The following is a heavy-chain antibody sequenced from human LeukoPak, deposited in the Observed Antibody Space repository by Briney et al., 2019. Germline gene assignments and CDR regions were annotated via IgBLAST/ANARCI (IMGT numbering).Heavy chain of an antibody. Sequence: ASVKVSCKASGYTFTVYYMHWVRQAPGQGLEWMGWINPNGGGTKYAQKFQGRVTMTRDTSISIAYMELSRLRSDDTAFYYCARGDYYHDRSPPNFDYWGQGTLVAVSS. CDR3: ARGDYYHDRSPPNFDY. CDR2: INPNGGGT. CDR1: GYTFTVYY. J-gene: IGHJ4*02. V-gene: IGHV1-2*02. D-gene: IGHD3-22*01.